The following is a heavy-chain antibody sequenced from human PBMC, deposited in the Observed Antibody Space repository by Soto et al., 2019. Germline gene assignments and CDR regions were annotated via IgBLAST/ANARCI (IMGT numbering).Heavy chain of an antibody. CDR2: IYYNGNT. Sequence: SETLSLTCKVSGAPISSGDYYWSWVRQAPGKGLEWIGYIYYNGNTYYNPSLKRRLVISLDVSKNVFSLRLTSVAASDTAVYCCAIVGYGVDKLYYWGPGMSVTVSS. J-gene: IGHJ4*02. CDR1: GAPISSGDYY. D-gene: IGHD4-17*01. CDR3: AIVGYGVDKLYY. V-gene: IGHV4-30-4*08.